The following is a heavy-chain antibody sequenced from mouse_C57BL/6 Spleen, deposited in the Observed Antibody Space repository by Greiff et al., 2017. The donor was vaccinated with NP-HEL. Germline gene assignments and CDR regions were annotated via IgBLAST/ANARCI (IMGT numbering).Heavy chain of an antibody. CDR1: GYAFSSSW. CDR2: IYPGDGDT. Sequence: VQLQQSGPELVKPGASVKISCKASGYAFSSSWMNWVKQRPGKGLEWIGRIYPGDGDTNYNGKFKGTATLTADKSSSTAYMQLSSLTSEDSAVYCVARLGGYDYFDYWGQSTTLTVSS. D-gene: IGHD2-2*01. CDR3: ARLGGYDYFDY. V-gene: IGHV1-82*01. J-gene: IGHJ2*01.